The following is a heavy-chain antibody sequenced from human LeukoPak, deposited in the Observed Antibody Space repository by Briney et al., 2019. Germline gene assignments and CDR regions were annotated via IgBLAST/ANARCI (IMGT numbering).Heavy chain of an antibody. CDR1: GFFFKAAY. CDR2: ISSSSSYI. J-gene: IGHJ4*02. V-gene: IGHV3-21*01. D-gene: IGHD4-11*01. Sequence: NPGGSLRLSCAASGFFFKAAYMNWVRQAPGKGLEWVSSISSSSSYIYYADSVKGRFTISRDNAKNSLYLQMNSLRAEDTAVYYCARDPFYSNTLDYWGQGTLVTVSS. CDR3: ARDPFYSNTLDY.